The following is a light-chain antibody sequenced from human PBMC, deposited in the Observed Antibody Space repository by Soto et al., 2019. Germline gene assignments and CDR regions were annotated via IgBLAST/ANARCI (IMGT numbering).Light chain of an antibody. CDR3: QQYGSSPVT. J-gene: IGKJ3*01. CDR2: DTS. V-gene: IGKV3-20*01. CDR1: QSVSSSY. Sequence: ENVLTQSPGTLSLSPGERATLSCRASQSVSSSYLAWYQQTPGQAPRLLVYDTSYRATGVPDRFSGSGSGTDFTLTISRLEPEDSAVYYCQQYGSSPVTFGPGTKVDI.